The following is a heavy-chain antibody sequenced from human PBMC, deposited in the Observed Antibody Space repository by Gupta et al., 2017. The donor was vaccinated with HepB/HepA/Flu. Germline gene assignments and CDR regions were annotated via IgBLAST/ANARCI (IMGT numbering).Heavy chain of an antibody. D-gene: IGHD6-6*01. J-gene: IGHJ5*02. CDR1: GLSFNDYA. Sequence: EVQLVESGGGVVQPGGSLRLSCAVSGLSFNDYAIHWVRQVPGKGLEWVALINGESGSTFYADSVKGRFTVSRDNSKNFLYLQMNSLRTEDTALYYCTRDTSINLSVPMWANNCFDPWGQGTLVTVSS. CDR3: TRDTSINLSVPMWANNCFDP. V-gene: IGHV3-43*02. CDR2: INGESGST.